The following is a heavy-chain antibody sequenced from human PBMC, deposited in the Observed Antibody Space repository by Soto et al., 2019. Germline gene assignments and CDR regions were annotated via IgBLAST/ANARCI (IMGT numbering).Heavy chain of an antibody. CDR2: VRASDSST. J-gene: IGHJ4*02. V-gene: IGHV3-23*01. CDR3: AKDHMFSEYYFDY. CDR1: GFTFSIYG. D-gene: IGHD3-10*02. Sequence: EVQVLESGGGLVQPGGSLRLSCAASGFTFSIYGMSWVRQAPGKGLEWVSTVRASDSSTYYADSVKGRFTISRDNSKNTLYLQMNSLSVEDTALYFCAKDHMFSEYYFDYWGQGTLVTVSS.